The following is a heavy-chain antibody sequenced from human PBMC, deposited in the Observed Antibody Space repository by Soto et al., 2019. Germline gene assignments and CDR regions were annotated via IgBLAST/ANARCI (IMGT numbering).Heavy chain of an antibody. Sequence: QVQLVQSGAEVKKPGASVKVSCKASGYTFTSYGISWVRQAPGQGLEWMGWISAYNGNTNYAQKLKGRVTMTTDTSTSTAYKELRSLRSDDTAVYYCARDSVWHDSEYYFDYWGQGTLVTVSS. CDR3: ARDSVWHDSEYYFDY. V-gene: IGHV1-18*01. J-gene: IGHJ4*02. D-gene: IGHD3-3*01. CDR2: ISAYNGNT. CDR1: GYTFTSYG.